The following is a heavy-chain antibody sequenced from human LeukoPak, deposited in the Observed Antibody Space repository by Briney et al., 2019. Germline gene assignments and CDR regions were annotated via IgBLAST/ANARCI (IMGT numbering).Heavy chain of an antibody. CDR3: TRGSTTLSF. V-gene: IGHV4-34*01. CDR2: INHSGST. D-gene: IGHD1-1*01. CDR1: GGSFSGYY. Sequence: SETLSLTCAVYGGSFSGYYWSWIRQPPGKGLEWIGVINHSGSTNYNPSLKSRVTISVDTSKNQFSLNLSSVTAADTAVYYCTRGSTTLSFWSQGTLVTVSS. J-gene: IGHJ4*02.